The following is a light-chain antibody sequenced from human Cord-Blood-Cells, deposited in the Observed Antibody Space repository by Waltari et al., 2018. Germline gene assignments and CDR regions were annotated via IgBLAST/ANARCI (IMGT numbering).Light chain of an antibody. Sequence: QSALTQPASVSGSPGQSITISCTGTRSDVGGYNYVSWYQQHPGKAPKLMIYDVSNRPSGVSNRFSGSKSGNTASLTISGLQAEDDADYYCSSYTSSSTWVFGGGTKLTVL. CDR2: DVS. V-gene: IGLV2-14*03. CDR3: SSYTSSSTWV. CDR1: RSDVGGYNY. J-gene: IGLJ3*02.